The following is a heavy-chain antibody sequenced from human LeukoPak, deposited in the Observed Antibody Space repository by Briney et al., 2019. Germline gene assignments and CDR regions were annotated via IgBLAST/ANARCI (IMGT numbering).Heavy chain of an antibody. CDR1: GGSINNYY. CDR2: IYYTGIT. D-gene: IGHD3-3*01. V-gene: IGHV4-59*01. Sequence: SETLSLTCIVSGGSINNYYWSWVRQSPGRGPEWIGYIYYTGITNYNPSLRSRVILSVDTSKNQFSLKLRSATAADTAVYFCARASSTPGSGYYPFDYWGQGTLVTVSS. CDR3: ARASSTPGSGYYPFDY. J-gene: IGHJ4*02.